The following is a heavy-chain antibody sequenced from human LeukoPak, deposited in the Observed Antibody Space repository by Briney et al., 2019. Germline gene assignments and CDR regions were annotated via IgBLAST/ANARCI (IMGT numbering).Heavy chain of an antibody. CDR3: ARVEGFIDY. CDR2: IKQDGTEK. J-gene: IGHJ4*02. V-gene: IGHV3-7*02. CDR1: GFNFSNYW. D-gene: IGHD3-16*02. Sequence: GGSLRLSCAAAGFNFSNYWMTWVRQAPGKGLEWVANIKQDGTEKYYVDSVKGRFTISRDNAKNSLYLQMNSLRAVDTALYYCARVEGFIDYWGQGTLVTVSS.